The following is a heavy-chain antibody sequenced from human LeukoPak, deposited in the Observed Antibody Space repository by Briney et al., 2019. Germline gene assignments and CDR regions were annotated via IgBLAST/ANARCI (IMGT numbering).Heavy chain of an antibody. V-gene: IGHV1-58*02. CDR3: AAGTSGRPEYFQH. CDR2: IVVGSGNR. J-gene: IGHJ1*01. Sequence: SVKVSCKASGFTFTSSAMQWVRQARGQRLEWIGWIVVGSGNRNYAHKFQERVSITRDMSTGTAYMELSSLRSEDTAVYFCAAGTSGRPEYFQHWGQGTLVTVSS. D-gene: IGHD1-14*01. CDR1: GFTFTSSA.